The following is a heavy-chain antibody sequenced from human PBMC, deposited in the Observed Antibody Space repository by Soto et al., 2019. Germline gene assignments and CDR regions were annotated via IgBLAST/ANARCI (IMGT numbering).Heavy chain of an antibody. J-gene: IGHJ3*02. CDR3: AAFNGPDAFDI. CDR1: GYTFTSYA. CDR2: INAGNGNT. V-gene: IGHV1-3*01. Sequence: ASVKVSCKASGYTFTSYAMHWVRQAPGQRLEWMGWINAGNGNTKYSQKVQGRVTMTRDTSTSTAYMELGSLRSDDTAMYYCAAFNGPDAFDIWGQGTMVTVSS.